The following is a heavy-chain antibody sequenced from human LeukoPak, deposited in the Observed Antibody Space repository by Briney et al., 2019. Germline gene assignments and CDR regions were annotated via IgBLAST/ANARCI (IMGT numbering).Heavy chain of an antibody. J-gene: IGHJ4*02. CDR3: ARHLPYSSGWDPEDY. V-gene: IGHV1-2*02. D-gene: IGHD6-19*01. CDR1: GYTFTGYY. CDR2: INPNSGGT. Sequence: ASVKVSCKASGYTFTGYYMHWVRQAPGQGLEWMAWINPNSGGTNYAQKFQGRVTMTRDTSISTAYMELSRLRSDDTAVYYCARHLPYSSGWDPEDYWGQGTLVTVSS.